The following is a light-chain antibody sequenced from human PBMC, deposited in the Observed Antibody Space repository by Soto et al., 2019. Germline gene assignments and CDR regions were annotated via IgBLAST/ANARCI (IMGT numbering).Light chain of an antibody. CDR2: DAS. J-gene: IGKJ5*01. CDR1: QSISTY. V-gene: IGKV1-39*01. CDR3: QQSYMDPIT. Sequence: DIPMTQSPSSLSASVGNRVTITCRASQSISTYLNWYQKKPGKAPNLLIYDASRLQSGVPSRFSGSGGGTDFTLSISSVQPEDFATYFCQQSYMDPITFGQGTRREIK.